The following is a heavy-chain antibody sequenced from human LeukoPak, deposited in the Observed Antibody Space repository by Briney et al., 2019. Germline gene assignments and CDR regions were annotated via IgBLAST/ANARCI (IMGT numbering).Heavy chain of an antibody. J-gene: IGHJ4*02. D-gene: IGHD1-1*01. CDR3: ARGRYKLYYFDY. Sequence: SETLSLTCTFSGDSISSSSYYWGWIRQSPGRVLEWIGSIFYSGSTYYNPSLKSRLTISIDTSKNQFSLKMTSLTAADTAVYYCARGRYKLYYFDYWGQGTLVTVSS. CDR1: GDSISSSSYY. V-gene: IGHV4-39*01. CDR2: IFYSGST.